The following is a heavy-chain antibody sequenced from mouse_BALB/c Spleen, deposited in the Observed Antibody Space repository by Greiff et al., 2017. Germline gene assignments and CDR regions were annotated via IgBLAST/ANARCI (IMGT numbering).Heavy chain of an antibody. CDR3: TRHLAITTVVSYAMDY. J-gene: IGHJ4*01. D-gene: IGHD1-1*01. CDR1: GYTFTSYW. Sequence: VQLKQSGTVLARPGASVKMSCKASGYTFTSYWMHWVKQRPGQGLEWIGAIYPGNSDTSYNQKFKGKAKLTAVTSTSTAYMELSSLTNEDSAVYYCTRHLAITTVVSYAMDYWGQGTSVTVSS. CDR2: IYPGNSDT. V-gene: IGHV1-5*01.